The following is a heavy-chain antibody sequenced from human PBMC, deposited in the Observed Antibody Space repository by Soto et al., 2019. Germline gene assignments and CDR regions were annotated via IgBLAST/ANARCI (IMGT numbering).Heavy chain of an antibody. J-gene: IGHJ6*02. CDR1: GGTFGSYA. CDR2: IIPIFGTA. D-gene: IGHD2-15*01. Sequence: SVKVSCKASGGTFGSYAISWVRQAPGQGLEWMGGIIPIFGTANYAQKFQGRVTITADESTSTAYMELSSLRSEDTAVYYCARGLLGYCSGGSCYNPYYYYGMDVWGQGTTVTVSS. V-gene: IGHV1-69*13. CDR3: ARGLLGYCSGGSCYNPYYYYGMDV.